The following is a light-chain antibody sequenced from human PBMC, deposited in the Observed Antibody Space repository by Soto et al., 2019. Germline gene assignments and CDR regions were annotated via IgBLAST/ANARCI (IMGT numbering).Light chain of an antibody. CDR2: AAS. CDR1: LPISNY. J-gene: IGKJ4*01. CDR3: QKYNSAPLT. Sequence: EIHMTQSRSALSASVVERGTITGRASLPISNYLAWYQQKPGKIPNLLIYAASTLQAGVPSRFSGSGSGTDFTLTISSLQPEDVAAYYCQKYNSAPLTFGGGTKVDIK. V-gene: IGKV1-27*01.